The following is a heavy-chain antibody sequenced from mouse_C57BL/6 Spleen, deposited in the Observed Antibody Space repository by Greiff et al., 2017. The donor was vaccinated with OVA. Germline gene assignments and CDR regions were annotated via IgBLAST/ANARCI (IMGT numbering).Heavy chain of an antibody. CDR1: GYAFSSSW. Sequence: LQQSGPELVKPGASVKISCKASGYAFSSSWMNWVKQRPGKGLEWIGRIYPGDGDTNYNGKFKGKATLTADKSSSTAYMQLSSLTSEDSAVYFCARGGDDWAYWGQGTLVTVSA. D-gene: IGHD2-4*01. J-gene: IGHJ3*01. CDR2: IYPGDGDT. V-gene: IGHV1-82*01. CDR3: ARGGDDWAY.